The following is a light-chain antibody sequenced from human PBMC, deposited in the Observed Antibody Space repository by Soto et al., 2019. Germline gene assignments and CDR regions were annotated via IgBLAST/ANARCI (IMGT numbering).Light chain of an antibody. CDR1: QSVSRTY. V-gene: IGKV3-20*01. J-gene: IGKJ4*01. CDR3: QQYITSPPRLT. CDR2: DVS. Sequence: EIVLTQSPGTLSLSPGERATLTCRASQSVSRTYLTWYQHKPGQAPRLLVFDVSTMATGIPDRFSGSGSGTDFTLTISRLEPEDFAVYYCQQYITSPPRLTFGGGTRVEMK.